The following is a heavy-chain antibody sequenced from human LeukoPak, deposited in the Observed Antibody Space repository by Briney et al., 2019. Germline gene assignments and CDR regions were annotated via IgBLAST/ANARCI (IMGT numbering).Heavy chain of an antibody. CDR3: AKSRAPTAAPDAFDV. CDR2: IRSSGTGGTNE. CDR1: GSTFSNYG. Sequence: GGSLRLSCAASGSTFSNYGIHWVRQAPGKGPEWVAFIRSSGTGGTNEYYAESVKGRFAISRDDSKRSLHLSMNNLRPEDTALYYCAKSRAPTAAPDAFDVWGQGTMVTVSS. V-gene: IGHV3-30*02. D-gene: IGHD1-14*01. J-gene: IGHJ3*01.